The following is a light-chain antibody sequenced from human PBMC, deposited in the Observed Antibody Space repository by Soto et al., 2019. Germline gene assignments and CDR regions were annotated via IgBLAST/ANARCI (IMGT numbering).Light chain of an antibody. V-gene: IGKV1-5*03. CDR2: KAS. J-gene: IGKJ2*01. CDR1: QSISSW. CDR3: QQYDYYPYT. Sequence: DIQMTQSPSTLSASVGDRVTMTCRASQSISSWLAWYQQKSGEAPKILIYKASSLESGVPSRFSGSGSGTEFTLTISSLQPDDFATYYCQQYDYYPYTFGQGTKLEIK.